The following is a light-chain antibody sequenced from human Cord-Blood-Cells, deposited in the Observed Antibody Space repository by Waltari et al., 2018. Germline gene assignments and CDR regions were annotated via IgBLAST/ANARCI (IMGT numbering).Light chain of an antibody. V-gene: IGKV3-15*01. CDR3: QQYNNWPGT. J-gene: IGKJ1*01. CDR1: QSVRSN. Sequence: EIVMTQSPATLSVSTGDRATPSCRASQSVRSNLAWYQQKPGQAPRLLIYGASTRATGIPARFSGSGSGTEFTLTISSLQSEDFAVYYCQQYNNWPGTFGQGTKVEIK. CDR2: GAS.